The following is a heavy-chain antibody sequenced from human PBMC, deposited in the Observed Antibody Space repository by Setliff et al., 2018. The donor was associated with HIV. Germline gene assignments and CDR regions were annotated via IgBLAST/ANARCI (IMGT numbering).Heavy chain of an antibody. Sequence: PSETLSLTCAVSGGSISSDNWWTWVRQAPGKGLEWIGEIYHSEYTNYNPSLKSRVTISVDTSKNQISLRLSSVTAADTAVYYCARLSGGMVPNYWGQGTLVTVSS. V-gene: IGHV4-4*02. CDR3: ARLSGGMVPNY. CDR1: GGSISSDNW. D-gene: IGHD3-10*01. J-gene: IGHJ4*02. CDR2: IYHSEYT.